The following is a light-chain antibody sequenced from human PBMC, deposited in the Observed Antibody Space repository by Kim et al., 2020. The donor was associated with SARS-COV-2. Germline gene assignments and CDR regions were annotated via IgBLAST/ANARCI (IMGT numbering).Light chain of an antibody. V-gene: IGKV1-39*01. CDR1: SYIGDY. J-gene: IGKJ2*01. Sequence: SVGDRVTISCRASSYIGDYLNLYKQESGKAPTLLIFASSTMQTGVPSRFSGSGSGTDFTLTISGLQPEDFATYYCQQAYNTPPYTFGQGTKVDIK. CDR2: ASS. CDR3: QQAYNTPPYT.